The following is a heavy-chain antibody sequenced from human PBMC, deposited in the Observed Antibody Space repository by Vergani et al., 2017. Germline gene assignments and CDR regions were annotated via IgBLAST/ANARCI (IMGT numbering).Heavy chain of an antibody. J-gene: IGHJ4*02. CDR3: YTDYHDY. Sequence: EVQVVESGGGLIKPGGSLRLSCVVSGITFKNAWINWVRQAPGKGLEWIGRILSKKDGGTADYAAPLKGRFTISRYYSKDSAFLLVNNLKSEDTAVYFCYTDYHDYWGQGTLVTVSS. V-gene: IGHV3-15*01. CDR2: ILSKKDGGTA. CDR1: GITFKNAW. D-gene: IGHD2-2*02.